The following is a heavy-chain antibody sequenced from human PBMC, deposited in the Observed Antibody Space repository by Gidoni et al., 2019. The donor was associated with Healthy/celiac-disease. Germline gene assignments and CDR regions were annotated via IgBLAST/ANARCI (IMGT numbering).Heavy chain of an antibody. J-gene: IGHJ3*02. CDR2: ISSSSSYI. D-gene: IGHD3-16*02. CDR1: GFTFSSYS. Sequence: EVQLVESGGGLVKPGGSLRLSCAASGFTFSSYSMNWVRQAPGKGLEWVSSISSSSSYIYYADSVKGRFTISRDNAKNSLYLQMNSLRAEDTAVYYCARDHRLHLGELSLADAFDIWGQGTMVTVSS. V-gene: IGHV3-21*01. CDR3: ARDHRLHLGELSLADAFDI.